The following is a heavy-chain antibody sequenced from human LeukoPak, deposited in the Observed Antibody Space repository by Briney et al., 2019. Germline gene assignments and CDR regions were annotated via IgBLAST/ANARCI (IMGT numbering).Heavy chain of an antibody. CDR3: ARVDPPRDYYDSSGYYYVGY. CDR2: IYYSGST. V-gene: IGHV4-31*03. CDR1: GGSISSGGYY. D-gene: IGHD3-22*01. J-gene: IGHJ4*02. Sequence: PSETLSLACTVSGGSISSGGYYWSWIRQHPGKGLEWIGYIYYSGSTYYNPSLKSRVTISVDTSKNQFSLKLSPVTAADTAAYYCARVDPPRDYYDSSGYYYVGYWGQGTLVTVSS.